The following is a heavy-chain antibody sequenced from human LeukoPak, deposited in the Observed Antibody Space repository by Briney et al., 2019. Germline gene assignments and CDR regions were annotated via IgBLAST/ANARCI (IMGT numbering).Heavy chain of an antibody. CDR3: ARDPLSSGWYGDAFDI. J-gene: IGHJ3*02. Sequence: PGGSLRLSCAASGFTFSSYAMHWVRQAPGKGLEWVAVISYDGSNKYYADSVKGRFTISRDNSKNTLYLQMNSLRAEDTAVYYCARDPLSSGWYGDAFDIWGQGTMVTVSS. V-gene: IGHV3-30-3*01. CDR2: ISYDGSNK. CDR1: GFTFSSYA. D-gene: IGHD6-19*01.